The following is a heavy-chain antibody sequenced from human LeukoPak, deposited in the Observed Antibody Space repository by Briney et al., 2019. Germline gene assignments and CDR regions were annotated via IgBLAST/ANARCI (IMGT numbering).Heavy chain of an antibody. CDR2: ISYDGSNK. J-gene: IGHJ4*02. CDR1: GFTFSSYA. D-gene: IGHD3-22*01. Sequence: GGSLRLSCAASGFTFSSYAMHWVRQAPGKGLEWVAVISYDGSNKYYADSVKGRFTISRDNSKNTLYLQMNSLRAGDTAVYYCAREHYDSSGYYGGGDYWGQGTLVTVSS. V-gene: IGHV3-30-3*01. CDR3: AREHYDSSGYYGGGDY.